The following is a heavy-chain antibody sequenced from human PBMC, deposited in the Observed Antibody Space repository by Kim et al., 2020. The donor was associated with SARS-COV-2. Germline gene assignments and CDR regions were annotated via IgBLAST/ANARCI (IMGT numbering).Heavy chain of an antibody. D-gene: IGHD6-19*01. CDR3: ARHWSSGSYYYYGMDV. V-gene: IGHV5-51*01. J-gene: IGHJ6*02. CDR1: GYSFTSYW. CDR2: IYPGDSDT. Sequence: GESLKISCKGSGYSFTSYWIGWVRQMPGKGLEWMGIIYPGDSDTRYSPSFQGQVTISADKSISTAYLQWSSLKASDTAMYYCARHWSSGSYYYYGMDVWGQGTTVTVSS.